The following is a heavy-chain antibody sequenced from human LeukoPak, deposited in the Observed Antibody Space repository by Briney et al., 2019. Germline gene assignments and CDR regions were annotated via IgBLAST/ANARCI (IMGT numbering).Heavy chain of an antibody. CDR3: ARGLEDRISIFGVVKFYYFDF. D-gene: IGHD3-3*01. CDR2: IDHSGSS. Sequence: SETLSLTCAVYGGSFSNYYWTWIRQPPGKGLERIGEIDHSGSSHSNPSLNSRVTISVDPSKNQLSLKLSSVTAADTAVYYWARGLEDRISIFGVVKFYYFDFWGQGTLVTVSS. CDR1: GGSFSNYY. J-gene: IGHJ4*02. V-gene: IGHV4-34*01.